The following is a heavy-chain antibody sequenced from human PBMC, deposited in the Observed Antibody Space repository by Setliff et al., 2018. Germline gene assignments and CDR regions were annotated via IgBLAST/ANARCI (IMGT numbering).Heavy chain of an antibody. CDR1: GGSFSGYY. J-gene: IGHJ4*02. Sequence: SLTCAVYGGSFSGYYWSWIRQPPGKGLEWIGEINHSGSTNYNPSLKSRVTISVDTSKNQFSLKLSSVTAADTAVYYCARGRSNFWGYYFDYWGQGTLVTVS. CDR2: INHSGST. V-gene: IGHV4-34*01. D-gene: IGHD3-3*01. CDR3: ARGRSNFWGYYFDY.